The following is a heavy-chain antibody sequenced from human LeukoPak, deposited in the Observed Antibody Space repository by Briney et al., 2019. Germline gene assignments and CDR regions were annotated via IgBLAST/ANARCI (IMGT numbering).Heavy chain of an antibody. V-gene: IGHV3-21*01. Sequence: GGSLRLSCAASGFTFSSYSMNWVRQAPGKGLQWVSSISRSSSYIYSADSMKGRFTISRDNAKNSLYLQMNSLRAEDTAVYYCAREHSEGFDYWGQGTLVTVSS. CDR1: GFTFSSYS. J-gene: IGHJ4*02. CDR2: ISRSSSYI. CDR3: AREHSEGFDY.